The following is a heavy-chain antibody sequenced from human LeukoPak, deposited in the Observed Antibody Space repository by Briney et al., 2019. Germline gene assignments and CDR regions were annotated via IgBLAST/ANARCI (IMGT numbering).Heavy chain of an antibody. CDR2: IYSSGRT. V-gene: IGHV4-61*02. Sequence: SETLSLTCNVSGGSISSGNYYWSWIRQPPGKGLEWIGRIYSSGRTNYNPSLKSRVTISVDTSKNQFSLNLSSVTAADTAVYYCARDIHTSDWTKFDYWGQGTSVTVSS. J-gene: IGHJ4*02. CDR3: ARDIHTSDWTKFDY. D-gene: IGHD6-19*01. CDR1: GGSISSGNYY.